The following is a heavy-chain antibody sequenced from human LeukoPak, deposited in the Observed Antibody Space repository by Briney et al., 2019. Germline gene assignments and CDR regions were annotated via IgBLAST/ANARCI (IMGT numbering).Heavy chain of an antibody. D-gene: IGHD3-22*01. Sequence: GGSLRLSCAASGFTFSSYAMHWVRQAPGKGLEWVAVISYDGSNKYYADSVKGRFTISRDNSKNTLYLQMNSLRAEDTAVYYCARAAYDSSGYYYGFDYWGQGTLVTVSS. V-gene: IGHV3-30*04. CDR2: ISYDGSNK. CDR3: ARAAYDSSGYYYGFDY. J-gene: IGHJ4*02. CDR1: GFTFSSYA.